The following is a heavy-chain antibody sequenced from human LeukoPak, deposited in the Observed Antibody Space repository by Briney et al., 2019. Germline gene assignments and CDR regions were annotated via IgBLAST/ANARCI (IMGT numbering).Heavy chain of an antibody. D-gene: IGHD2-2*01. J-gene: IGHJ5*02. CDR1: GFTFSSYA. CDR3: ARGSIVVVPPPSWFDP. Sequence: PGGSLRLSCAASGFTFSSYAMSWVRQAPGKGLEWVSSISSSSSYIYYADSVKGRFTISRDNAKNSLYLQMNSLRAEDTAVYYCARGSIVVVPPPSWFDPWGQGTLVTVSS. CDR2: ISSSSSYI. V-gene: IGHV3-21*01.